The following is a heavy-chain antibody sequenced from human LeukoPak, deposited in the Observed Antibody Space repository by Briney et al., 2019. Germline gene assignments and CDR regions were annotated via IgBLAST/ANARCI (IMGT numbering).Heavy chain of an antibody. D-gene: IGHD1-20*01. CDR3: ARHSLIGTTPFDY. Sequence: ASVKVSCKASGYTFISFYMHRVRQAPGQGLEWMGVINPSGGTTAYAQQFQGGVTMTRDTSTSTVYMELSSLRSEDTAVYYCARHSLIGTTPFDYWGQGTLVTVSS. CDR1: GYTFISFY. J-gene: IGHJ4*02. CDR2: INPSGGTT. V-gene: IGHV1-46*01.